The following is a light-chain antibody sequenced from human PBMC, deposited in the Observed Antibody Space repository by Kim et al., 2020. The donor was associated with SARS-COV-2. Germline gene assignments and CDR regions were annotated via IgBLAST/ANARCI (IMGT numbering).Light chain of an antibody. CDR1: SLRSFY. V-gene: IGLV3-19*01. J-gene: IGLJ3*02. CDR2: GKN. CDR3: NSRDSSGNHWV. Sequence: ALGQRVRITCQGDSLRSFYASWYQQKPGQAPVLVIYGKNNRPSGIPDRFSGSSSGNTASLTITGAQAEDEADYYCNSRDSSGNHWVFGGGTQLTVL.